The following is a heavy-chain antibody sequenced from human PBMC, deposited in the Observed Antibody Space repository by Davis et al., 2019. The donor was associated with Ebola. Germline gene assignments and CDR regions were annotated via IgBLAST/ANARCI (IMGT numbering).Heavy chain of an antibody. D-gene: IGHD2-2*02. CDR3: AKLNQLLYDY. V-gene: IGHV3-73*01. Sequence: GESLKISCAASGFTFSGSAMHWVRQASGKGLEWVGRIRSKANSYATAYAASVKGRFTISRDDSKNTAYLQMNSLRAEDTAVYYCAKLNQLLYDYWGQGTLVTVSS. J-gene: IGHJ4*02. CDR2: IRSKANSYAT. CDR1: GFTFSGSA.